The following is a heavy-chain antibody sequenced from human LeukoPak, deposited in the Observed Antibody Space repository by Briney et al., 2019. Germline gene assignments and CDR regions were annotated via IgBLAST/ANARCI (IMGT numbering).Heavy chain of an antibody. CDR1: GFTFSDYW. V-gene: IGHV3-7*01. Sequence: GGSLRLSCAASGFTFSDYWMTWVRQAPGKGLEWVANIKQDGSQKHYVDSVQGRFTISRGNAKNSLFLQMNSLRAEDTAVYYCARDLSPRYSSCWADAFDIWGQGTMVTVSS. J-gene: IGHJ3*02. D-gene: IGHD6-19*01. CDR2: IKQDGSQK. CDR3: ARDLSPRYSSCWADAFDI.